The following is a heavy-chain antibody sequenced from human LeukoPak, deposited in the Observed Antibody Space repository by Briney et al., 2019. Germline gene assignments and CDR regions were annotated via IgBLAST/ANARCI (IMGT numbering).Heavy chain of an antibody. CDR3: AKEGTAQISTWYDY. V-gene: IGHV3-30*18. CDR1: GFTLSNYG. J-gene: IGHJ4*02. Sequence: GGSLRLSCATSGFTLSNYGMHGVRQAPGKGLEWVAFVSIEGKSQYYADSVRGRFTTSRDNSKNTLYLQMNSLRGEDAAVYYCAKEGTAQISTWYDYWGQGTLVTVSS. D-gene: IGHD6-13*01. CDR2: VSIEGKSQ.